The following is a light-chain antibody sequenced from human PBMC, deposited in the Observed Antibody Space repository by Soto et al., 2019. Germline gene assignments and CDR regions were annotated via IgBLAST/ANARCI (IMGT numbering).Light chain of an antibody. CDR1: QSLVYSDGNTY. Sequence: DVVMTQSPLSLPVTLGQPASISCRSSQSLVYSDGNTYLHWFQQRPGQSPRRLIYEVSNRDSGVPDRFSGSGSVTDFTLKISRVEAEDVGVYYCMQATQWPRTFGQGTRLEIK. J-gene: IGKJ5*01. V-gene: IGKV2-30*01. CDR3: MQATQWPRT. CDR2: EVS.